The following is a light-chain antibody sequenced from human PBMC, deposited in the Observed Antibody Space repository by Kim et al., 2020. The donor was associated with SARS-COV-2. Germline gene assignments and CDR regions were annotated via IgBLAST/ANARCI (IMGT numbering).Light chain of an antibody. CDR2: LNSDGNH. CDR1: SGHSNYA. J-gene: IGLJ2*01. V-gene: IGLV4-69*01. CDR3: QTWGTGIVV. Sequence: VKRACSLSSGHSNYAIAWHQQQPEKGPRYLMKLNSDGNHSKGDGIPDRFSGSSSGAERYLTISSLQSEDEADYYCQTWGTGIVVFGGGTQLTVL.